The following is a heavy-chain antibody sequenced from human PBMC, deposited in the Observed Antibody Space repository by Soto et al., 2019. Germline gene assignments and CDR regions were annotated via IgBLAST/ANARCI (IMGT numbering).Heavy chain of an antibody. J-gene: IGHJ3*02. D-gene: IGHD3-3*01. V-gene: IGHV3-23*01. Sequence: GGSMRVSCAASGFPISSYARSWVRQNTGKGLEWVSAISGSGGSTYYADSVKGRFTISRDNSKNTLYLQMNSLRAEDTAVYYCAKDRIHYDFWSGYYVSDAFDIWGQGTMVTVSS. CDR1: GFPISSYA. CDR2: ISGSGGST. CDR3: AKDRIHYDFWSGYYVSDAFDI.